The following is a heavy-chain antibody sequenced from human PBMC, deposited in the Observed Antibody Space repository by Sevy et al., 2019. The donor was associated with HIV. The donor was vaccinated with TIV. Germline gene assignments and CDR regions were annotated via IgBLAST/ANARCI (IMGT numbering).Heavy chain of an antibody. CDR2: ISGVSNYI. J-gene: IGHJ3*02. Sequence: GGSLRLSCAASGFSFSSYSMNWVRQAPGKGLEWVSSISGVSNYIYYADSVKGRFTISRDNAKNSLYLQMSRLRVGETAVYYCARVGCTISSCPLHDAFDIWGQGTMVTVSS. D-gene: IGHD2-2*01. CDR1: GFSFSSYS. V-gene: IGHV3-21*01. CDR3: ARVGCTISSCPLHDAFDI.